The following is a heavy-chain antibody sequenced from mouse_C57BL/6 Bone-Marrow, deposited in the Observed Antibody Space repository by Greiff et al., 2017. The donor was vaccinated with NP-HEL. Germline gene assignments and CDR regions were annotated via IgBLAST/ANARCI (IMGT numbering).Heavy chain of an antibody. J-gene: IGHJ2*01. V-gene: IGHV14-2*01. CDR3: ALYYPDYFDY. Sequence: VQLQQSGAELVKPGASVKLSCTASGFNIKDYYMPWVKQRTEQGLEWIGRIDPEDGETKYAPKFQGKATITADTSSNTAYLQLSSLTSEDTAVYYCALYYPDYFDYWGQGTTLTVSS. D-gene: IGHD1-1*01. CDR1: GFNIKDYY. CDR2: IDPEDGET.